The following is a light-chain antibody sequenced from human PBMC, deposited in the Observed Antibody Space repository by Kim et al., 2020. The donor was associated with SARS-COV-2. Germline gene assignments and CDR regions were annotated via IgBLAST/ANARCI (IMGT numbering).Light chain of an antibody. V-gene: IGKV3-20*01. J-gene: IGKJ4*01. CDR3: QQYGSLLT. CDR1: QSVSSSY. Sequence: SLSPGERATLSCRASQSVSSSYLAWYQQKPGQAPRLLIYGASSRATGIPDRFSGSGSGTDFTLTISRLEPEDFAVYYCQQYGSLLTFGGGTKVDIK. CDR2: GAS.